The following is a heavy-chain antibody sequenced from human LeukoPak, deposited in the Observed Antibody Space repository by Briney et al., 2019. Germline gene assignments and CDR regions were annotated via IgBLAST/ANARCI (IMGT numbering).Heavy chain of an antibody. CDR1: GGTFSSYT. V-gene: IGHV1-69*02. Sequence: GASVKVSCKASGGTFSSYTISWVRQAPGQGLEWMGRTIPILGIANYAQKFQGRVTITADKSTSTAYMGLSSLRSEDTAVYYCARGLPVDYWGQGTLVTVSS. J-gene: IGHJ4*02. CDR2: TIPILGIA. CDR3: ARGLPVDY.